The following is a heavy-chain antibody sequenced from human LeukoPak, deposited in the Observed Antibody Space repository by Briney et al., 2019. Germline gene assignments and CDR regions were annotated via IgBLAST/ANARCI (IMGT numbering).Heavy chain of an antibody. CDR2: IYYSGST. J-gene: IGHJ3*02. Sequence: SETLSLTCTVSGGSISSSSYYWGWIRQPPGKGLEWIGSIYYSGSTYYNPSLKSRVTISVDTSKNQFSLKLTSVTAADTAVYYCARVSSHWTPADACDIWGQGTMVTVSS. D-gene: IGHD1-1*01. CDR3: ARVSSHWTPADACDI. V-gene: IGHV4-39*07. CDR1: GGSISSSSYY.